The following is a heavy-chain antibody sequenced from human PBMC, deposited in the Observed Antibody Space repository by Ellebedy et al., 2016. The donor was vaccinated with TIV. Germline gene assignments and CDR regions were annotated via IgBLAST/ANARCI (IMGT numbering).Heavy chain of an antibody. D-gene: IGHD5-24*01. CDR1: GFTVSNNY. CDR3: ATGRDGYNLHQLDY. CDR2: IYSGGST. Sequence: GESLKISCAASGFTVSNNYMSWVRQAPGKGLEWVSLIYSGGSTYYADSVTGRFTISRDNSKNTLYLQMNSLRAEDTAVYYCATGRDGYNLHQLDYWGQGTLVTVSS. V-gene: IGHV3-66*01. J-gene: IGHJ4*02.